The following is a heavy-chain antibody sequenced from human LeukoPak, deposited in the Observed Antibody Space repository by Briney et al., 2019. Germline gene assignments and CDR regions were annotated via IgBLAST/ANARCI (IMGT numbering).Heavy chain of an antibody. CDR3: AKDLYYDSSVITY. D-gene: IGHD3-22*01. V-gene: IGHV3-23*01. J-gene: IGHJ4*02. CDR1: GFTFSSYA. Sequence: GGLRLSCAASGFTFSSYAMSWVRQAPGKGLEWVSAISGSGGSTYYADSVKGRFTISRDNSKNTLYLQMNSLRAEDTAVYYCAKDLYYDSSVITYWGQGTLVTVSS. CDR2: ISGSGGST.